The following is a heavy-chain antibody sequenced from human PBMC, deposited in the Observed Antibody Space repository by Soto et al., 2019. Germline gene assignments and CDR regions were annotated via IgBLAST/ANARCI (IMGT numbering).Heavy chain of an antibody. J-gene: IGHJ4*02. CDR3: ARDYDSSGYYPHDY. CDR2: INAGNAKT. D-gene: IGHD3-22*01. CDR1: GYTFTNYA. V-gene: IGHV1-3*01. Sequence: GASVKVSCKASGYTFTNYAIHWVRQGPGQRLEWMGWINAGNAKTKYSQKFQGRVTISRDTSASTAYMELSSLRSDDTAVYYCARDYDSSGYYPHDYWGQGTLVTVSS.